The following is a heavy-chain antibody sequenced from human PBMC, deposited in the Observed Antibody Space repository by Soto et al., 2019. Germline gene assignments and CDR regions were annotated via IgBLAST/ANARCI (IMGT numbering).Heavy chain of an antibody. V-gene: IGHV3-33*01. CDR2: IWYDGSQQ. CDR1: GFTFSRFG. D-gene: IGHD1-26*01. J-gene: IGHJ4*02. CDR3: TRATTSPFNY. Sequence: QVQLVESGGGVVQPGGSLRLSCAASGFTFSRFGMHWVRQAPGKGLEWVAIIWYDGSQQFYADSVKGRFTISRDTSRNILYLQMNSLRAEDTAVYYCTRATTSPFNYWGQGALVTVSS.